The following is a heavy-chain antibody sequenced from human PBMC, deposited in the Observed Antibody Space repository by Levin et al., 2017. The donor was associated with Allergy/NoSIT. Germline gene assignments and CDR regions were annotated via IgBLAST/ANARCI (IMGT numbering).Heavy chain of an antibody. CDR2: LYDRGIT. V-gene: IGHV4-59*01. D-gene: IGHD1-14*01. CDR3: ARLVQGSGAIYVDS. J-gene: IGHJ4*02. Sequence: SETLSLTCTVSGGSISHYHWSWIRQPPGKGLEWIGNLYDRGITNYNASLRSRITMSVDTSKSQFSLKVTSVTAADTAVYYCARLVQGSGAIYVDSWGQGTLVTVSS. CDR1: GGSISHYH.